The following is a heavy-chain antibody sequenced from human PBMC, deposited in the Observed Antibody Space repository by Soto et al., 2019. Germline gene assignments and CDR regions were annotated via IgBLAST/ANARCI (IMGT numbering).Heavy chain of an antibody. J-gene: IGHJ4*02. CDR1: GFSLTTQGVH. V-gene: IGHV2-5*02. Sequence: QITLKESGPTLVKPTQTLTLTCTFSGFSLTTQGVHVGWIRQPPGKALEWLALIYWDDNEDYSPSLKNRLTLTKDTSKSQVVLTLATVDPVDTATYYCVYRDFGDYFFQFWGQGILVNVSS. CDR3: VYRDFGDYFFQF. D-gene: IGHD4-17*01. CDR2: IYWDDNE.